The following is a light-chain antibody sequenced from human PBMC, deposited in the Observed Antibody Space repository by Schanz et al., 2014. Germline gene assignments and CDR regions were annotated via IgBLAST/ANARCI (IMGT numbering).Light chain of an antibody. CDR1: SSNIGSNT. CDR3: ASWDDNLSAWL. V-gene: IGLV1-44*01. Sequence: QSVLTQPPSASGTPGQRVTISCSGSSSNIGSNTVNWYQQLPGTAPKLLIYSNNQRPSGAPDRFSASKSGTSASLAISGLQSEDDADYYCASWDDNLSAWLFGGGTKLTVL. CDR2: SNN. J-gene: IGLJ3*02.